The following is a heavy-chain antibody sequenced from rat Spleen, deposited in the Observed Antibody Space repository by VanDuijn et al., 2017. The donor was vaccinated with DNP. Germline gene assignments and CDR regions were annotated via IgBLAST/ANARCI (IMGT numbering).Heavy chain of an antibody. D-gene: IGHD1-11*01. Sequence: QVQLKESGPGLVQPSQTLSLTCTVSGFSLTSNAVGWVRQPPGKGLEWISSISSGGDTFYNPSLKSRLIIRRDTSKSQVFLKMNSRQTEDTAMYFCVRWEGINGYWGQGTLVTVSS. CDR3: VRWEGINGY. J-gene: IGHJ3*01. CDR1: GFSLTSNA. CDR2: ISSGGDT. V-gene: IGHV2-6*01.